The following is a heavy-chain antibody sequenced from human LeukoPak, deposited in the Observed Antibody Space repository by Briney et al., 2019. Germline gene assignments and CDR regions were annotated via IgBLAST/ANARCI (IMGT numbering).Heavy chain of an antibody. CDR1: GYTFTSYG. V-gene: IGHV1-18*01. Sequence: ASVKVSCKASGYTFTSYGISWVRQAPGQGLEWMGWISAYNGNTNYAQKFQGRVTMTRNTSISTAYMELSSLRSEDTAVYYCARGQDWFDPWGQGTLVTVSS. J-gene: IGHJ5*02. CDR3: ARGQDWFDP. CDR2: ISAYNGNT.